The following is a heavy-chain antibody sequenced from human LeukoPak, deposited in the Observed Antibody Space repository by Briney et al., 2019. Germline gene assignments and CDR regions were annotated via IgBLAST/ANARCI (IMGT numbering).Heavy chain of an antibody. CDR2: IKEDGSEK. J-gene: IGHJ4*02. Sequence: PGGSLRLSCEVSGFILSTYWMSWVRQAPGKGLEWVACIKEDGSEKYYVNSVKGRFTISRDNVRNSVYLQMNSLRGEDTAVYYCVRDGRWPLVREFWGQGTLVAVSS. D-gene: IGHD4-23*01. V-gene: IGHV3-7*01. CDR1: GFILSTYW. CDR3: VRDGRWPLVREF.